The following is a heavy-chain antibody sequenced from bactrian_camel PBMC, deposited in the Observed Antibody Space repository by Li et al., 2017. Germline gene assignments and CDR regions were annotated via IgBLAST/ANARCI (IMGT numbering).Heavy chain of an antibody. Sequence: QLVESGGGSVQAGQSLRLSCAVSGYTNSYYCMAWFRQGPGKRREGVATLGNDGSIDYANSVKGRFTISQDRAKNTLYLQMDNLKPDDTALYYCAAERTPHCKAAFQGLGLILAFTSGGQGTQVTVS. CDR2: LGNDGSI. CDR3: AAERTPHCKAAFQGLGLILAFTS. CDR1: GYTNSYYC. D-gene: IGHD3*01. J-gene: IGHJ6*01. V-gene: IGHV3S6*01.